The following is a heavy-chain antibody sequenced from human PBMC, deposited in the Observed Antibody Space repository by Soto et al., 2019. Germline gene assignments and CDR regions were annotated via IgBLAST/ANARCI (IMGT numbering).Heavy chain of an antibody. D-gene: IGHD3-10*01. Sequence: SETLSLTCSVSRGSIRSYYWSWIRQPPGKGLEWIGYISYSGSTTYNPSLKSRVTMSVDTSKNQFSLRLNSVTAADTAVYYCARTPHYGSGSYYQVWFDPWGQGTLVTVSS. CDR1: RGSIRSYY. V-gene: IGHV4-59*01. CDR3: ARTPHYGSGSYYQVWFDP. J-gene: IGHJ5*02. CDR2: ISYSGST.